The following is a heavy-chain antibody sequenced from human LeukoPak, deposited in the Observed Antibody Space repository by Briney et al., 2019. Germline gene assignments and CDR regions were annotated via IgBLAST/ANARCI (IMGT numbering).Heavy chain of an antibody. CDR2: ISYDGSNK. J-gene: IGHJ4*02. CDR3: AKDTYYDYVWGTYRPSGPDY. CDR1: GFTFSSYG. D-gene: IGHD3-16*02. V-gene: IGHV3-30*18. Sequence: PGGSLRLSCAASGFTFSSYGMHWVRQAPGKGLEWVAVISYDGSNKYYADSVKGRFTISRDNSKNTLYLQMNSLRAEDTAVYYCAKDTYYDYVWGTYRPSGPDYWGQGTLVTVSS.